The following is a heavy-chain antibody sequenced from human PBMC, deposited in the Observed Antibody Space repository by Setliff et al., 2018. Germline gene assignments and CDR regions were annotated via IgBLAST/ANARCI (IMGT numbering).Heavy chain of an antibody. CDR2: INHSGST. J-gene: IGHJ3*02. Sequence: SETLSLTCTVYGGSFSGYYWSWIRQPPGKGLEWIGEINHSGSTHDNPSLKSRVTMSVDTSKNQFSLKLSSVTAADTAMYYCARCLSYYDSSGSGLAPYAFDIWGQGTLVTVSS. CDR3: ARCLSYYDSSGSGLAPYAFDI. V-gene: IGHV4-34*01. CDR1: GGSFSGYY. D-gene: IGHD3-22*01.